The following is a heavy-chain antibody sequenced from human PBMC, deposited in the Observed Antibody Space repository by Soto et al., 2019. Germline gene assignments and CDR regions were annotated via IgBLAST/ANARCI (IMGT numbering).Heavy chain of an antibody. J-gene: IGHJ6*02. V-gene: IGHV4-38-2*02. Sequence: PSETLSLTCAVSGYSISSGYYWGWIRQPPGKGLEWFGSIYHSGSTFYNPSLKSRVTISVDTSKNQFSLKLSSVTAADTAVYYCARERALGDFWSGRVLLGGMDVWGQGTTVTVSS. CDR3: ARERALGDFWSGRVLLGGMDV. CDR2: IYHSGST. D-gene: IGHD3-3*01. CDR1: GYSISSGYY.